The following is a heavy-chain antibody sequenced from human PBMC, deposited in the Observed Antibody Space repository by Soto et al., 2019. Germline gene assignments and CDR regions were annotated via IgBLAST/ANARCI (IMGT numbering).Heavy chain of an antibody. CDR1: GFTFSSYW. D-gene: IGHD3-10*01. CDR3: ARGRLVLWFGELSE. CDR2: IKQDGGEK. Sequence: EVQLVESGGGLVQPGGSLRLSCSASGFTFSSYWMSWVRQAPVKGLEWVANIKQDGGEKYFVDSLKGRFIISRDNAKNSLYLQMNALSAEDKAVYYCARGRLVLWFGELSEWGKGTLVTVSS. J-gene: IGHJ4*02. V-gene: IGHV3-7*01.